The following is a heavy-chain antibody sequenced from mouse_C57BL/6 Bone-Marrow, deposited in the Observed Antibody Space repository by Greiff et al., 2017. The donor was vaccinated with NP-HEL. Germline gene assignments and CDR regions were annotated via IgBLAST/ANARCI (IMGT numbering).Heavy chain of an antibody. J-gene: IGHJ4*01. CDR1: GFTFSDYG. CDR2: ISSGSSTI. Sequence: EVKLMESGGGLVKPGGSLKLSCAASGFTFSDYGMHWVRQAPEKGLEWVAYISSGSSTIYYADTVKGRFTISRDNAKNTLFLQMTSLRSEDTAMYYCARRLLEDYAMDYWGQGTSVTVSS. CDR3: ARRLLEDYAMDY. D-gene: IGHD3-2*02. V-gene: IGHV5-17*01.